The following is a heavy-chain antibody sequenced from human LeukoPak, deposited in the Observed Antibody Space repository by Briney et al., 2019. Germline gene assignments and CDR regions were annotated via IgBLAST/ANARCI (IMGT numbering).Heavy chain of an antibody. Sequence: SETLSLTCAVSGYSISSGYYWGWIRQPPGKGLEWIGSIYHSGSTYYNPSLKSRVTISVDTSKNQFSLKLSSVTAADTAVYYCARLGRLSGWYASYWGQGTLVTVSS. CDR2: IYHSGST. CDR3: ARLGRLSGWYASY. V-gene: IGHV4-38-2*01. CDR1: GYSISSGYY. J-gene: IGHJ4*02. D-gene: IGHD6-19*01.